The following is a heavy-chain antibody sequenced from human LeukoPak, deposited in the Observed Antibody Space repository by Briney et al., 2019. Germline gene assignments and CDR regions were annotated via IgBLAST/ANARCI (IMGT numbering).Heavy chain of an antibody. CDR1: GFTFSSYE. CDR2: ISSSGTTI. D-gene: IGHD1-26*01. V-gene: IGHV3-48*03. Sequence: GGSLRLSCAASGFTFSSYEMHGVRQAPGKGLEWVSYISSSGTTIYYADSVKGRFTISRDNAKNSLYLQMNSLRAEDTAVYYCGTSKYSGSYWGQGTLVTVSS. J-gene: IGHJ4*02. CDR3: GTSKYSGSY.